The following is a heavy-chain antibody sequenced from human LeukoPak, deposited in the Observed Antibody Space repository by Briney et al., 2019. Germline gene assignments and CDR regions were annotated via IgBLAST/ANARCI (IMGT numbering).Heavy chain of an antibody. CDR3: ARGRFLTIFGVVTPYRPQNYYYYYMDV. CDR2: INHSGST. D-gene: IGHD3-3*01. V-gene: IGHV4-34*01. J-gene: IGHJ6*03. CDR1: GGSFSGYY. Sequence: SETLSLTCAVYGGSFSGYYWSWIRQPPGKGLEWIGEINHSGSTNYNPSLKSRVTISVDTSKNQFSLMLSSVTAADTAVYYCARGRFLTIFGVVTPYRPQNYYYYYMDVWGKGTTVTVSS.